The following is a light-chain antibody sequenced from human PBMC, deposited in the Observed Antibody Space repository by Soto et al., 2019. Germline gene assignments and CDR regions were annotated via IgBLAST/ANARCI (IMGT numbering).Light chain of an antibody. V-gene: IGKV3-20*01. CDR2: GAS. J-gene: IGKJ1*01. Sequence: EIVLTQSPGTLSLSPGERATLSCRASQSVSSSYLAWYQQKPGQAPRLLIYGASSRATGIPDRFSGSGSGTDFTLTISRLEPEDFAVYYCQQFGSSLWTLGQGINVDI. CDR3: QQFGSSLWT. CDR1: QSVSSSY.